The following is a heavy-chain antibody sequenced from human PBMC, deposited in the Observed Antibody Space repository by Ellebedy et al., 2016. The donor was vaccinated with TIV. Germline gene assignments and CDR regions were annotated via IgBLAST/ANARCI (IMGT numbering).Heavy chain of an antibody. CDR3: ARGTVALPPRKYFDS. D-gene: IGHD6-19*01. CDR1: GGSFSGYY. V-gene: IGHV4-34*01. J-gene: IGHJ4*02. Sequence: GSLRLXXAVYGGSFSGYYWSWIRQPPGKGLEWIGEINHGGRTNYNPSLKSRVTVSADTSKNQFSLKLRSVSAADTAVYYCARGTVALPPRKYFDSWGQGTLVTVSP. CDR2: INHGGRT.